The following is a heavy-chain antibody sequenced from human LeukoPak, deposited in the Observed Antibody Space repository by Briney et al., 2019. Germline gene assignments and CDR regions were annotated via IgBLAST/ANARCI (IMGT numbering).Heavy chain of an antibody. Sequence: PGGSLRLSCVPSGITFSNSALSWVRQAPGKGLEWVSYISSSGSTIYYADSVKGRFTISRDNAKNSLYLQMNSLRAEDTAVYYCARDLYSGSPLAGYWGQGTLVTVSS. CDR3: ARDLYSGSPLAGY. CDR1: GITFSNSA. J-gene: IGHJ4*02. V-gene: IGHV3-11*04. D-gene: IGHD1-26*01. CDR2: ISSSGSTI.